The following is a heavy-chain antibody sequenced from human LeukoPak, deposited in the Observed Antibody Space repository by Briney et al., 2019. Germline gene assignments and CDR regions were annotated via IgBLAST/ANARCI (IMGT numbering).Heavy chain of an antibody. CDR1: GFTFSSYA. CDR2: ISGNGGRT. V-gene: IGHV3-23*01. Sequence: GGSLRLSCAASGFTFSSYAMSWVRQAPGKGLEWVSTISGNGGRTYYADSVKGRFTVSRDNAKNTLYLQMDSLRAEDTAVYYCATDRNSGKYYDYWGQGTLVTVSS. CDR3: ATDRNSGKYYDY. J-gene: IGHJ4*02. D-gene: IGHD1-26*01.